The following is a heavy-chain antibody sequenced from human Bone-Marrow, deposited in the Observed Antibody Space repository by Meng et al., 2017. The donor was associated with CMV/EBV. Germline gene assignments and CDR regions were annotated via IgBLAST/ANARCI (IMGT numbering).Heavy chain of an antibody. D-gene: IGHD6-19*01. J-gene: IGHJ5*02. V-gene: IGHV3-48*01. CDR2: ISSSSSTI. CDR3: ARPMRTYGQWLPTSP. Sequence: GGSLRLSCAASGFTFSSYSMNWVRQAPGKGLEWVSYISSSSSTIYYADSVKGRFTISRDNSKNTLYLQMNSLRAEDTAVYYCARPMRTYGQWLPTSPWGQGTLVTVSS. CDR1: GFTFSSYS.